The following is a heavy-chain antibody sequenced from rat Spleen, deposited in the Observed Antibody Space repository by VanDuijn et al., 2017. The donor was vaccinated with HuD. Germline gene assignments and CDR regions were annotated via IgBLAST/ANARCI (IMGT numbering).Heavy chain of an antibody. V-gene: IGHV5-31*01. Sequence: EVQLVESGGGLVQPGRSLKLSCVASGFTFNKYWMSWIRQAPGKGLEWVASISYEGSSTYYGDSVKGRFTISRDNAKSTLYLQMDSLRSEDTASYYCTTALYVMDAWGQGASVTVSS. CDR3: TTALYVMDA. CDR2: ISYEGSST. CDR1: GFTFNKYW. J-gene: IGHJ4*01.